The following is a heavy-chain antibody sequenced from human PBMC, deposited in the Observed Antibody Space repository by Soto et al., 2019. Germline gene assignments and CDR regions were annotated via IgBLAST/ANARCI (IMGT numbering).Heavy chain of an antibody. J-gene: IGHJ5*02. CDR1: GGSTRRAGYS. CDR3: AGDPDSHYNDSHAYSYP. Sequence: SATLSLTCAVSGGSTRRAGYSWSWVRQPPGKGLEWIGYIYYSGSTNYNPALKSRVTISVDTSKNQFSLKLSSVTAVDTAVYYCAGDPDSHYNDSHAYSYPWGQGTLVTVSS. D-gene: IGHD3-22*01. CDR2: IYYSGST. V-gene: IGHV4-61*08.